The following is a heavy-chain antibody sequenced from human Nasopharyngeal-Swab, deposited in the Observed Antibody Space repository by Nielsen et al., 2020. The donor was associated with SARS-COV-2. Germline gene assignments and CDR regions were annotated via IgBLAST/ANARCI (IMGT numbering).Heavy chain of an antibody. Sequence: GGSLRLSCAASGFTFSSYTMNWVRQAPGKGLEWVSSIRPTSDYIYYAESVKGRFTISRDSAKNSLFLQMNSLRAEETAIYYCVRGSYGHYDSWGQGALITVSS. J-gene: IGHJ5*01. V-gene: IGHV3-21*06. CDR2: IRPTSDYI. CDR1: GFTFSSYT. CDR3: VRGSYGHYDS. D-gene: IGHD4-17*01.